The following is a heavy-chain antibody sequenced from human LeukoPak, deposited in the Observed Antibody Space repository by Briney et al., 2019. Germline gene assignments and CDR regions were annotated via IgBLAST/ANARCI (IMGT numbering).Heavy chain of an antibody. V-gene: IGHV4-59*01. D-gene: IGHD2-21*02. CDR3: ARDSSMVTLDALDI. CDR2: ISYSGST. J-gene: IGHJ3*02. CDR1: GRSIRRYY. Sequence: AETQTLTCSVSGRSIRRYYWSWIPQSPGKALEWIGYISYSGSTNYNPSLNSRVAISVDTTKNQFSEKLSSGTDADAAVYYCARDSSMVTLDALDIWGQGTMVTVSS.